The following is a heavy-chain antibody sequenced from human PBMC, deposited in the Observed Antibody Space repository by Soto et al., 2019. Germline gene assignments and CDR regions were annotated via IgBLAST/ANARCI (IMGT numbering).Heavy chain of an antibody. V-gene: IGHV3-30*18. CDR2: ISYDGSNQ. CDR1: GFTFNIDG. Sequence: GGSLRLSCAASGFTFNIDGMHWVRQAPDKGLEWVALISYDGSNQYYADSVKGRFTISRDNSKNTLFLQMNSLRADDTAVYYCAKDQASGQGSFDSWGQGTMVTVSS. CDR3: AKDQASGQGSFDS. J-gene: IGHJ4*02.